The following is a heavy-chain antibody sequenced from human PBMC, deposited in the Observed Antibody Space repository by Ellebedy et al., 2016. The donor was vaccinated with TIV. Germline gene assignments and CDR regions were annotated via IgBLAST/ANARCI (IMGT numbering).Heavy chain of an antibody. CDR2: ISDSGGRA. D-gene: IGHD6-6*01. Sequence: GGSLRLSCAASGFTFSSYAMSWVRQAPGKELEWVSAISDSGGRAYYADSVKGRFTISRDNSKNTLYLQMNSLRAEDTAVYYCARDSSSSPGWGYWGQGTLVTVSS. CDR1: GFTFSSYA. V-gene: IGHV3-23*01. J-gene: IGHJ4*02. CDR3: ARDSSSSPGWGY.